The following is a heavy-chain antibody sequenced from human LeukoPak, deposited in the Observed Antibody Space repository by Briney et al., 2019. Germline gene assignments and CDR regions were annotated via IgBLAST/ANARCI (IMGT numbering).Heavy chain of an antibody. Sequence: PSETLSLTCAVYGGSFSGYYWSWIRQPPGKGLEWIGEINHSGGTNYNPSLKSRVTISVDTSKNQFSLKLSSVTAADTAVYSCARQGGSSGSYLIPIDFWGQGTLVTVSS. CDR3: ARQGGSSGSYLIPIDF. CDR1: GGSFSGYY. D-gene: IGHD3-10*01. V-gene: IGHV4-34*01. CDR2: INHSGGT. J-gene: IGHJ4*02.